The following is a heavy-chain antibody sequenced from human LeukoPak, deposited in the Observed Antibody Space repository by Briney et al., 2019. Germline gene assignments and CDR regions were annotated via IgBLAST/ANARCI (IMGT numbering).Heavy chain of an antibody. J-gene: IGHJ4*02. V-gene: IGHV4-39*01. CDR3: ARHGDSGYDYFDY. CDR2: MYYSGSI. D-gene: IGHD5-12*01. Sequence: SETLSLTCTVSGGSISSGTNYWGWVRQPPGKGLEWIGSMYYSGSIYYNPSLKSRVSVSGDTSKNQFSLGLSSVTAADTAVYYCARHGDSGYDYFDYWGQGILVTVS. CDR1: GGSISSGTNY.